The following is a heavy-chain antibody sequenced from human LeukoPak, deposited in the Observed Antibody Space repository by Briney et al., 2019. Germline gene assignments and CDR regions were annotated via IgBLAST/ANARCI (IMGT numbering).Heavy chain of an antibody. V-gene: IGHV1-8*01. CDR1: GYTFTTYD. CDR2: MNPNSGDT. Sequence: ASVKVSCKASGYTFTTYDINWVRQAAGQGLEWMGRMNPNSGDTDYSQKFQGRVTMTRDTSTGTAYMELSSLRSEDTAVYYCARRYAMDVWGQGTTVTVSS. CDR3: ARRYAMDV. J-gene: IGHJ6*02.